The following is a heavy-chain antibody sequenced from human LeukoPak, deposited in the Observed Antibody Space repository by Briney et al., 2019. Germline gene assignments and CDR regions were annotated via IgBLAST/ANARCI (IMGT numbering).Heavy chain of an antibody. CDR1: GGSISSYF. V-gene: IGHV4-59*01. Sequence: PSETLSLTCTVSGGSISSYFWNWLRQPPGKGLEWIGYIYYSGSTNYNPSLKSRVTMSVDTSKNQFSLKLSSVTAADTAFYYCASRALDLGYCSGGSCGAFDIWGQGTMVTVSS. CDR3: ASRALDLGYCSGGSCGAFDI. D-gene: IGHD2-15*01. J-gene: IGHJ3*02. CDR2: IYYSGST.